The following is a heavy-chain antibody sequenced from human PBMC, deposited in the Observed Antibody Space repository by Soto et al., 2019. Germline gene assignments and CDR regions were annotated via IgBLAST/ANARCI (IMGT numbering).Heavy chain of an antibody. CDR3: AKAHYDILTGYYPDFDY. CDR1: GFTFSSYA. V-gene: IGHV3-23*01. D-gene: IGHD3-9*01. J-gene: IGHJ4*02. CDR2: ISGSGGST. Sequence: GGSLRLSCAASGFTFSSYAMSWVRQAPGKGLEWVSAISGSGGSTYYADSVKGRFTISRDNSKNMLYLQMNSLRAEDTAVYYCAKAHYDILTGYYPDFDYWGQGTLVTVSS.